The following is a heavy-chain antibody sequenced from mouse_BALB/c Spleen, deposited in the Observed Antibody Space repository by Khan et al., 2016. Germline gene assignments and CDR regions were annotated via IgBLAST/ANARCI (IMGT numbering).Heavy chain of an antibody. CDR3: ARTGDYPYYAMDY. Sequence: QIQLVQSGPELKKPGETVKISCKASEYTFTNYGMNWVKQAPGKGLKWMGWINTNTGEPTYAEVIKGRFAFSLEASASTAYLQINNIKNEDSATYFCARTGDYPYYAMDYWGQGTSVTVSS. D-gene: IGHD2-13*01. J-gene: IGHJ4*01. CDR1: EYTFTNYG. CDR2: INTNTGEP. V-gene: IGHV9-3*02.